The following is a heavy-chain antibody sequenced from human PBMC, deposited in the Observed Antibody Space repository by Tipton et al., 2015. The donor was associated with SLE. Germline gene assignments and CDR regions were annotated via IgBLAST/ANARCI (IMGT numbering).Heavy chain of an antibody. CDR1: GFTFSSYG. V-gene: IGHV3-33*01. CDR2: IWYDGSNK. J-gene: IGHJ6*03. CDR3: ARDGSWNFLYYMDV. D-gene: IGHD1-7*01. Sequence: RSLRLSCAASGFTFSSYGMHWVRQAPGKGLEWVAVIWYDGSNKYYADSVKGRSTISRDNSKNTLYLQMNSLRAEDTAVYYCARDGSWNFLYYMDVWGKGTTVTVSS.